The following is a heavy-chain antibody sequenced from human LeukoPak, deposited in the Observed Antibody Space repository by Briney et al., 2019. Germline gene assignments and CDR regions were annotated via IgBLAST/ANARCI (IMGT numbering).Heavy chain of an antibody. D-gene: IGHD3-22*01. CDR2: ISYDGNIK. CDR3: AKDNYYDSSGHDY. V-gene: IGHV3-30*18. J-gene: IGHJ3*01. CDR1: GFTFSSYG. Sequence: GGSLRLSCAASGFTFSSYGMHWVRQAPGKGLEWVAVISYDGNIKYYADSVKGRFTISRDNSKNTLYLQMNSLRAEDTAVYYCAKDNYYDSSGHDYWGQGTMVTVSS.